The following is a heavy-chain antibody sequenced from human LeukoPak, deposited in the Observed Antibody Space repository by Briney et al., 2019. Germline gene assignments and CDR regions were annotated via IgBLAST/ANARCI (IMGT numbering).Heavy chain of an antibody. CDR1: GFTFSSYA. Sequence: PGGSLRLSCAASGFTFSSYAMSWVRQAPGKGLEWVSAISGSGGSTCYADSVKGRFTISRDNSKNTLYLQMNSLRAEDTAVYYCAKVELRYFPPNWFDPWGQGTLVTVSS. V-gene: IGHV3-23*01. D-gene: IGHD3-9*01. CDR2: ISGSGGST. CDR3: AKVELRYFPPNWFDP. J-gene: IGHJ5*02.